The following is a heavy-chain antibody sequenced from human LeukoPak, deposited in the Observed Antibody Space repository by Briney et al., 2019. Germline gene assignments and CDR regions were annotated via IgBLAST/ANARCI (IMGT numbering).Heavy chain of an antibody. V-gene: IGHV3-23*01. CDR2: ISGSGGAA. Sequence: HTGGSLRLSCAASGFTFSDYYMSWIRQAPGKGLEWVSVISGSGGAAYYADSVKGRFTISRDNSKNTLYLQMNSLRAEDTAVYYCAKGIWFGTYANDYWGQGTLVTVSS. D-gene: IGHD3-10*01. J-gene: IGHJ4*02. CDR1: GFTFSDYY. CDR3: AKGIWFGTYANDY.